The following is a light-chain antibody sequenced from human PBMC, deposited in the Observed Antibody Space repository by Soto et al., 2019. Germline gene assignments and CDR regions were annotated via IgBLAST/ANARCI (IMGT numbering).Light chain of an antibody. CDR1: TSDVGDFKY. J-gene: IGLJ1*01. Sequence: QSALTQPASVSGSPGQSITISCTGTTSDVGDFKYVSWYQQQPGRAPKLVISEVTNRPSGVSDRFSGSKSGNTASLTISGLQADDEADYYCSSDTTSDTFVFGTGTKLTVL. CDR2: EVT. CDR3: SSDTTSDTFV. V-gene: IGLV2-14*01.